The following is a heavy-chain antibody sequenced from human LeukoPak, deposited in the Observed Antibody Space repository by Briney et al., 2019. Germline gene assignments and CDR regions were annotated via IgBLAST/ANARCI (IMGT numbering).Heavy chain of an antibody. CDR1: GFTFSSYA. CDR2: ISGSGGST. V-gene: IGHV3-23*01. Sequence: PGGSLRLSCAASGFTFSSYAMSWLRQAPGKGLEWVSAISGSGGSTYYADYVKGRFTISRDNSKNTLYLQMNSLRAEDTAVYYCAKLNSGSYSYFDYWGQGTLVSVSS. CDR3: AKLNSGSYSYFDY. D-gene: IGHD3-10*01. J-gene: IGHJ4*02.